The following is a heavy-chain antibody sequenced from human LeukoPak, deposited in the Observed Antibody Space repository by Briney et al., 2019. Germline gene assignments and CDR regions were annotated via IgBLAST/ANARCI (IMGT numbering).Heavy chain of an antibody. Sequence: GASVKVSCKASGYTFTGYYMHWVRQAPGQRLEWMGWINPNSGGTNYAQKFQGRVTMTRDTSISTAYMELSRLRSDDTAVYYCASSVSYCSSTGCRPGDAFDIWGQGTMVTVSS. CDR2: INPNSGGT. V-gene: IGHV1-2*02. J-gene: IGHJ3*02. CDR3: ASSVSYCSSTGCRPGDAFDI. D-gene: IGHD2-2*01. CDR1: GYTFTGYY.